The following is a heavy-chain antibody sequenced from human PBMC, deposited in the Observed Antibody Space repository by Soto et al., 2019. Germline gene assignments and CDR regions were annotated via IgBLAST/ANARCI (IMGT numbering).Heavy chain of an antibody. Sequence: QVQLVESGGGVVQPGRSLRLSCAASGFTFSSYAMHWVRQAPGKGLEWVAVISYDGSNKYYADSVKGRFTISRDNSKNTLYLKMNSLRAEDTAVYYCARVLTSDYWGQGTLVTVSS. CDR1: GFTFSSYA. V-gene: IGHV3-30-3*01. CDR2: ISYDGSNK. J-gene: IGHJ4*02. CDR3: ARVLTSDY. D-gene: IGHD3-9*01.